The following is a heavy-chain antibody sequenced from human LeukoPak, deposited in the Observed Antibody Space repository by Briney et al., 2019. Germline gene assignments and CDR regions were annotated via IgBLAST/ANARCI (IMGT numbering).Heavy chain of an antibody. Sequence: ASVKVSCKASGGTFSSYAISWVRQAPGQELEWMGGIIPIFGTANYAQKFQGRVTITTDESTSTAYMELSSLRSEDTAVYYCASPNKYSSGWYYFDYWGQGTLVTVSS. CDR2: IIPIFGTA. CDR3: ASPNKYSSGWYYFDY. D-gene: IGHD6-19*01. J-gene: IGHJ4*02. V-gene: IGHV1-69*05. CDR1: GGTFSSYA.